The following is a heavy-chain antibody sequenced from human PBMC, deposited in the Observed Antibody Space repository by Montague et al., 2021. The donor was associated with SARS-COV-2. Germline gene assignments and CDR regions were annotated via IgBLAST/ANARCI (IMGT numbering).Heavy chain of an antibody. J-gene: IGHJ4*02. V-gene: IGHV2-5*05. Sequence: PALEKPTQTLTLTCTFSGFSLNTPEVAVGWIRQPPGKALEWLALIYGVXEERYGPSLQSRLTITRDTSKSQVVLTMTNMDPVDTATYYCAHRFAGFFDYWGQGILVTVSS. CDR2: IYGVXEE. CDR1: GFSLNTPEVA. CDR3: AHRFAGFFDY.